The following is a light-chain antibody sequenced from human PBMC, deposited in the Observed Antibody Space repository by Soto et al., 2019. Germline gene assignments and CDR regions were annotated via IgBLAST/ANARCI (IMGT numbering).Light chain of an antibody. CDR1: QSITSK. CDR2: GVS. Sequence: EIVMTHAPATLSLSPLEIATLSFSSSQSITSKLAWYQQKPGQAPRLLIYGVSTRATDIPARFSGSGSVTEFTLTISSLQSEDFAVYYCQQYIRWPLTFGGGTRWIS. J-gene: IGKJ4*01. CDR3: QQYIRWPLT. V-gene: IGKV3-15*01.